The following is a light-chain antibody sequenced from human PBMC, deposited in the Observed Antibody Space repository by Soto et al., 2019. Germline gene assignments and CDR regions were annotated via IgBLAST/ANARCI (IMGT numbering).Light chain of an antibody. V-gene: IGLV2-8*01. CDR2: EVN. CDR3: SSYAGSNNYV. CDR1: SSDVGGYNY. Sequence: LTQPPSASGSPGQSVAISCTGTSSDVGGYNYVSWYQLHPGKAPKLMIYEVNMRPSGVPDRFSGSKSGNTASLTVSGLRAEDEADYYCSSYAGSNNYVFGTGTKVTVL. J-gene: IGLJ1*01.